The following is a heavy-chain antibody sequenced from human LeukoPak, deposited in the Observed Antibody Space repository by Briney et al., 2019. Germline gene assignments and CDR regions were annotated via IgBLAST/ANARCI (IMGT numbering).Heavy chain of an antibody. CDR2: INQSGST. CDR3: ARAGLRFFDWSQNYYYAMDV. V-gene: IGHV4-34*01. J-gene: IGHJ6*02. D-gene: IGHD3-9*01. CDR1: GGSFSDYY. Sequence: SETLSLTCAVFGGSFSDYYWSWIRQPPGKGLEWIGEINQSGSTNYNPSHKSRVTISVDTSKNQFSLRLSSVTAADTAVYYCARAGLRFFDWSQNYYYAMDVWGQGTTVTVSS.